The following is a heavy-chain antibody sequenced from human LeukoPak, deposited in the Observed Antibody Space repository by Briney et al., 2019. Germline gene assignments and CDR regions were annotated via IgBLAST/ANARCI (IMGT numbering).Heavy chain of an antibody. CDR2: INPSGGST. CDR3: ARDLTGVGYSYGFYYYGMDV. J-gene: IGHJ6*02. CDR1: GYTFTSYY. D-gene: IGHD5-18*01. V-gene: IGHV1-46*01. Sequence: ASVKVSCKASGYTFTSYYMHWVRQAPGQGLEWMGIINPSGGSTSYAQKFQGRVTMTRDTSTSTVYMELSSLRSEDTAVYYCARDLTGVGYSYGFYYYGMDVWGQGTAVTVSS.